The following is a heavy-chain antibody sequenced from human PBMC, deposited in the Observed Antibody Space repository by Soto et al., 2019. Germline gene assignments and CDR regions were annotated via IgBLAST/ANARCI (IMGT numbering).Heavy chain of an antibody. J-gene: IGHJ6*02. CDR2: IWYDGSNK. V-gene: IGHV3-33*01. CDR3: ASDEVRWSRSLMDV. Sequence: QVQLVESGGGVVQPGRSLRLSCAASGFIFSSYGMHWVRQAPGQGLEWVAVIWYDGSNKYYADSVKGRFTISRDNSNNTRYLHVHSLRAEDTAVYYGASDEVRWSRSLMDVWGQGSTVRVSS. D-gene: IGHD3-3*01. CDR1: GFIFSSYG.